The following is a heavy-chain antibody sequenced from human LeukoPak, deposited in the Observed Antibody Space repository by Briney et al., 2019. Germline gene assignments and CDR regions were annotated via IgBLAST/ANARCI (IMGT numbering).Heavy chain of an antibody. CDR2: IYYSGST. D-gene: IGHD3-10*01. CDR3: ARHVVHGSGSYDPPDY. V-gene: IGHV4-39*01. Sequence: PSETLSLTCTVSGGSISSSSYYWGWIRQPPGKGLEWIGSIYYSGSTYYNPSLKSRVTISVDTSKNQFPLKLSSVTAADTAVYYCARHVVHGSGSYDPPDYWGQGTLVTVSS. CDR1: GGSISSSSYY. J-gene: IGHJ4*02.